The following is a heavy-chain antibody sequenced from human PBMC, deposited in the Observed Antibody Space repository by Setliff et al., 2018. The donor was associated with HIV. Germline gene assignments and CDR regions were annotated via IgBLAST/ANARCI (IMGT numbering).Heavy chain of an antibody. Sequence: LRLSCAASGFTFDDYGMSWVRQAPGKGLEWVSGINWNGGSTGYADSVKGRFTISRDNAKNSLYLQMNSLRAEDTALYYCARDAFNKWLRSGELSSPADYWGQGTLVTVSS. CDR2: INWNGGST. V-gene: IGHV3-20*04. D-gene: IGHD3-16*02. J-gene: IGHJ4*02. CDR1: GFTFDDYG. CDR3: ARDAFNKWLRSGELSSPADY.